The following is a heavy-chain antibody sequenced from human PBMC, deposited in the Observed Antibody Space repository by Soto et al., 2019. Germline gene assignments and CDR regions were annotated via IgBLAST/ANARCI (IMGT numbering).Heavy chain of an antibody. CDR3: ARADPDATVGY. J-gene: IGHJ4*02. D-gene: IGHD2-2*01. V-gene: IGHV4-59*11. Sequence: SETLSLTCTVSGASMSSHYWTWLRQSPGKGLEWIGYISYSGSTYYNPSHKSRVTISADTSRNQFSLKLSAVISADTAVYYCARADPDATVGYWGQGTLVTVSS. CDR1: GASMSSHY. CDR2: ISYSGST.